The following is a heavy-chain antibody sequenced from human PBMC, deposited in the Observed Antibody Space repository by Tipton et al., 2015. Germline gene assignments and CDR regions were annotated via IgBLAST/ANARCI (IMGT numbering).Heavy chain of an antibody. CDR3: ARESTLTDS. Sequence: QVQLVQSGAEVKKPGASVKVSCKASGYTFTIYGISWVRQTSGQGLEWMGWMNPTSGNTGFAQKFQGRVSMTRNTSISTAYMELSSLTSGDTGVYYCARESTLTDSWGQGTLVTVSS. D-gene: IGHD2/OR15-2a*01. V-gene: IGHV1-8*02. J-gene: IGHJ4*02. CDR1: GYTFTIYG. CDR2: MNPTSGNT.